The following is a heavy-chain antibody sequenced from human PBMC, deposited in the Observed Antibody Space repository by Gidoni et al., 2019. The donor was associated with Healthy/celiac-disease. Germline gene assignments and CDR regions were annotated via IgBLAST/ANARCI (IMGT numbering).Heavy chain of an antibody. V-gene: IGHV3-23*01. CDR2: ISGSGGST. J-gene: IGHJ3*02. D-gene: IGHD3-3*01. CDR3: AKVGPHYDFWSGYDVHAFDI. CDR1: GFTFSSYA. Sequence: VQLLESGGGLVQPGGCLGLSCAASGFTFSSYAMSWVRQAPGKGLSEVSAISGSGGSTYYADSVKGRFTISRDNSKNTLYLQMNSLRAEDTAVYYCAKVGPHYDFWSGYDVHAFDIWGQGTMVTVSS.